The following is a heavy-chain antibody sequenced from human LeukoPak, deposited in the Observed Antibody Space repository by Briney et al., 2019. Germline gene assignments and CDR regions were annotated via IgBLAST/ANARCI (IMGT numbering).Heavy chain of an antibody. CDR3: ARVLPRIAAAGPLSGWFDP. CDR2: IYYSGST. Sequence: PSETLSLTCTVSGGSISSYYWSWIRQPPGKGLEWIGYIYYSGSTNYNPSLKSRVTISVDTSKNQFSLKLSSVTAADTAVYYCARVLPRIAAAGPLSGWFDPWGQGTLVTVSS. V-gene: IGHV4-59*01. J-gene: IGHJ5*02. CDR1: GGSISSYY. D-gene: IGHD6-13*01.